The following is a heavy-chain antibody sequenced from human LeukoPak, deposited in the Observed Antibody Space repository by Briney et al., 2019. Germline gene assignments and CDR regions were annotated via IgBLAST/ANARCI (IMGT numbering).Heavy chain of an antibody. CDR3: AREDFYDSGSNDY. V-gene: IGHV1-2*02. J-gene: IGHJ4*02. D-gene: IGHD3-22*01. CDR2: INPNSGGT. CDR1: GYTFTGYY. Sequence: ASVKVSCKASGYTFTGYYMHWVRQAPGQGLEWMGWINPNSGGTNYAQKFQGRVTMTRDTSISTAYMELSSLRSEDTAVYCCAREDFYDSGSNDYWGQGTLVTVSS.